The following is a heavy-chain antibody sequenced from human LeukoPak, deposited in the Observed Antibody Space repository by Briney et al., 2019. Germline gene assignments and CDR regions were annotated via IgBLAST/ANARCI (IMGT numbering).Heavy chain of an antibody. CDR3: ARGFPLWELLLSAFDI. CDR2: INPNSGGT. J-gene: IGHJ3*02. Sequence: ASVKVSCKASGYTFTGYYMHWVRQAPGQGLEWMGWINPNSGGTNYAQKFQGRVTMTRDTSISTAYMELSRLRSDDTAVYYCARGFPLWELLLSAFDIWGQGTMVTASS. V-gene: IGHV1-2*02. D-gene: IGHD1-26*01. CDR1: GYTFTGYY.